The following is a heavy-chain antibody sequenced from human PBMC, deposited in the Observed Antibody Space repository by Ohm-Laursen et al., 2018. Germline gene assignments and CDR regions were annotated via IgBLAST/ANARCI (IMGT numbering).Heavy chain of an antibody. Sequence: SLRLSCAASTLTFSNYGMHWVRQTPGKGLEWVAIIPYDGSHKFSAECRLTISRDNSKNTVYLQVNSLRAEDTAVYYCAKIPDTDWTLLDYWGQGTLVTVSS. CDR2: IPYDGSHK. D-gene: IGHD3-9*01. J-gene: IGHJ4*02. CDR3: AKIPDTDWTLLDY. V-gene: IGHV3-33*05. CDR1: TLTFSNYG.